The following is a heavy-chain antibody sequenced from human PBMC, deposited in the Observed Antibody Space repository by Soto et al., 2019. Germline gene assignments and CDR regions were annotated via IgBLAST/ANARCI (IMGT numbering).Heavy chain of an antibody. J-gene: IGHJ5*02. CDR2: IVVGSGNT. CDR3: ALLNWFDP. CDR1: GFTFTSSA. Sequence: SVKVSCKASGFTFTSSAVHWVRQARGQRLEWIGWIVVGSGNTNYAQKFQERVTITRDMSTSTAYMELSSLRSEDTAVYYCALLNWFDPWGQGTLVTVYS. V-gene: IGHV1-58*01.